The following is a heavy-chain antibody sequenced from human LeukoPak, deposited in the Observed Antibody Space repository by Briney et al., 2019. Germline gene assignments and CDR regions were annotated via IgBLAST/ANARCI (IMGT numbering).Heavy chain of an antibody. CDR2: IRSNSDGGTI. Sequence: NAGGSLRLSCATSGFTFSNAWMNWVRQAPGKGLEWVGRIRSNSDGGTIDYAAPVKGRFTLSRDDSKTTLYLQMNSLQTEDTAVYYCATDFYDSTWGQGTLATVSS. J-gene: IGHJ5*02. CDR1: GFTFSNAW. D-gene: IGHD3-22*01. CDR3: ATDFYDST. V-gene: IGHV3-15*07.